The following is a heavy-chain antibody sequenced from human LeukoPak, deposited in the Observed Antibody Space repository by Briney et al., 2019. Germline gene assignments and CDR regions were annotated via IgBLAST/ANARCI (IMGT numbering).Heavy chain of an antibody. Sequence: PSETLSLTCTVSGGSVSSGSYYWSWIRQPPGKGLEWIGYIYYSGSTNYNPSLKSRVTISVDTSKNQFSLKLSSVTAADTAVYYCARGSGVAGTPYNPYDYWGQGTLVTVSS. V-gene: IGHV4-61*01. D-gene: IGHD6-19*01. CDR1: GGSVSSGSYY. J-gene: IGHJ4*02. CDR3: ARGSGVAGTPYNPYDY. CDR2: IYYSGST.